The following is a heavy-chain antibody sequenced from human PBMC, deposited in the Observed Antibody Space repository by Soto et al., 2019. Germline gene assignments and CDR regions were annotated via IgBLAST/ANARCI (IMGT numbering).Heavy chain of an antibody. D-gene: IGHD3-9*01. CDR1: GGSFSGFY. CDR2: INHSGST. V-gene: IGHV4-34*01. Sequence: SETLSLTCAVYGGSFSGFYWSWIRQPPGKGLEWIGEINHSGSTNYNPSLKSRVTISVDTSKNQFSLNLSSVTAADTAVYYCARKAEYYDILTGYSNWFDPWGQGTLVTVSS. J-gene: IGHJ5*02. CDR3: ARKAEYYDILTGYSNWFDP.